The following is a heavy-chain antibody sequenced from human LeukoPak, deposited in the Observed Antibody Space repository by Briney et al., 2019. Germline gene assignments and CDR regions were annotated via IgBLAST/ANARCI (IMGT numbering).Heavy chain of an antibody. CDR1: GFTFSSYG. CDR3: ANGGYYYDSSGYPDY. D-gene: IGHD3-22*01. Sequence: GGSLRLSCAASGFTFSSYGMHWVRQVPGKGREWVAVIWYDGNTKYYADCVKGRFTISRDNSKNALYLQMNSLRAEDTAVYYCANGGYYYDSSGYPDYWGQGTLVTVSS. CDR2: IWYDGNTK. V-gene: IGHV3-33*06. J-gene: IGHJ4*02.